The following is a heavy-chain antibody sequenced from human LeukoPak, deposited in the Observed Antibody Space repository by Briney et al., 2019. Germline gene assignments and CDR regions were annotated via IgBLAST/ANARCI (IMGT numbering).Heavy chain of an antibody. J-gene: IGHJ4*02. CDR3: VRGDEVDY. D-gene: IGHD3-16*01. CDR2: IRYDGSYE. CDR1: GFSLSRSS. V-gene: IGHV3-30*02. Sequence: PGGSLRLSCAASGFSLSRSSMHWVRQAPGKGLEWVAFIRYDGSYENYSDSVKGRFIISRDISKNTLYLQMKRLGAEDTAVYYCVRGDEVDYWGQGTLVTVSS.